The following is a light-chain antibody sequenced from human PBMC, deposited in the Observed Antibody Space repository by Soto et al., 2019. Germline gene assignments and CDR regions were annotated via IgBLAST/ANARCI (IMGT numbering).Light chain of an antibody. CDR2: DAS. V-gene: IGKV1-5*01. Sequence: DIQMTQSPSTLSASVGDRVTITCRASQSISSWLAWYQQKPGKAPKLLIYDASSLESGVPSRFSGSGSGTEFTLTISSLQPDDFANLYCQQYNSYSKSFGPGTKVDIK. J-gene: IGKJ3*01. CDR3: QQYNSYSKS. CDR1: QSISSW.